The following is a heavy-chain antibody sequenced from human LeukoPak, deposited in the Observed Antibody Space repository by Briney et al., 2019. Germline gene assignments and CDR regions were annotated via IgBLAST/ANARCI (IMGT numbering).Heavy chain of an antibody. J-gene: IGHJ6*02. Sequence: GGSLRLSCAASGFTFSDSYMSWIRQAPGKGLQWVSYISSSGSTKYYADSVKGRFTISRDNAKSSLYLQMNSLRAEDTAVYYCARVVGDGYNFYYCHGMDVWGQGTPVTVSS. V-gene: IGHV3-11*01. D-gene: IGHD5-24*01. CDR3: ARVVGDGYNFYYCHGMDV. CDR1: GFTFSDSY. CDR2: ISSSGSTK.